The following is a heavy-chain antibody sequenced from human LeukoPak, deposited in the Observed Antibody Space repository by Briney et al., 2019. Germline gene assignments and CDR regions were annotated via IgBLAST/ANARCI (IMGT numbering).Heavy chain of an antibody. CDR2: ISYDGSNK. CDR1: GFTFSSYA. J-gene: IGHJ6*02. V-gene: IGHV3-30-3*01. CDR3: ARGHYGDYSGMDV. D-gene: IGHD4-17*01. Sequence: GRSLRLSCAASGFTFSSYAMHWVRQAPGKGLEWVAVISYDGSNKYYADSVKGRFTISGDNSKNTLYLQMNSLRAEDTAVYYCARGHYGDYSGMDVWGQGTTVTVSS.